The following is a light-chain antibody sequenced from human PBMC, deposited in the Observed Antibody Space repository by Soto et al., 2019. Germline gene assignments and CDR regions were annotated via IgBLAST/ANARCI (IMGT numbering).Light chain of an antibody. CDR3: QQYDDWPPIT. Sequence: TVMTQSPATLSVSPGERATLSCRASQSVSTKLAWYQQKPGQAPRLLIYGASTRATGIPARFSGSGSGTEFTLTVSSLQSEDFAVYYSQQYDDWPPITFGQGTRLEIK. J-gene: IGKJ5*01. CDR1: QSVSTK. CDR2: GAS. V-gene: IGKV3D-15*01.